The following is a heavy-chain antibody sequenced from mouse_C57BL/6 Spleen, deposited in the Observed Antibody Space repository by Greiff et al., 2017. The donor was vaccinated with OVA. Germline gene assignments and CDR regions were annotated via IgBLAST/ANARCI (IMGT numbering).Heavy chain of an antibody. D-gene: IGHD2-4*01. Sequence: EVKLMESGGGLVQPGGSMKLSCAASGFTFSDAWMDWVRQSPEKGLEWVAEIRNKANNHATYYAESVKGRFTISRDDSKSSVYLQMNSLRAEDTGIYYCTRPYYDYDRVFAYWGQGTLVTVSA. CDR2: IRNKANNHAT. CDR1: GFTFSDAW. J-gene: IGHJ3*01. CDR3: TRPYYDYDRVFAY. V-gene: IGHV6-6*01.